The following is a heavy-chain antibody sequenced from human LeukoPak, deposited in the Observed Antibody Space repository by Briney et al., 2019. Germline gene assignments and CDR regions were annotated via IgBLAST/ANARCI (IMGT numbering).Heavy chain of an antibody. CDR2: ISGSGGST. CDR1: GFTFSSYG. J-gene: IGHJ6*03. V-gene: IGHV3-23*01. CDR3: ATQHWRYDILTGYFVATHGQWYYMDV. D-gene: IGHD3-9*01. Sequence: GGTLRLSCAASGFTFSSYGMSWVRQAPGKGLEWVSAISGSGGSTYYADSVKGRFTISRGNSKNTLYLQMNSLRAEDTAVYYCATQHWRYDILTGYFVATHGQWYYMDVWGKGTTVTISS.